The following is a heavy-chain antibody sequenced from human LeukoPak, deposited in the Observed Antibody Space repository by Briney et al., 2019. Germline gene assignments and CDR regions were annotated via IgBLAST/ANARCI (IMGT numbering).Heavy chain of an antibody. CDR3: AAGGASAP. CDR1: GYSFTNFW. Sequence: GESLKISCKGSGYSFTNFWIGWVRQMPGKGLEWMGVISPGDSGIRYSPSFQGQVTISVDKSISTAYLQWSSLKASDSAMYYCAAGGASAPWGQGALVTVSS. CDR2: ISPGDSGI. V-gene: IGHV5-51*01. J-gene: IGHJ5*02. D-gene: IGHD3-16*01.